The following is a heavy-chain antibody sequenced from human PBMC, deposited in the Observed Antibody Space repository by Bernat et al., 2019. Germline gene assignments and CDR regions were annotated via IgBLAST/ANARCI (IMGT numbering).Heavy chain of an antibody. Sequence: QVELVQSGAEVKKPGSSVKVSCKASGGTFSSYAISWVRQAPGQGLEWMGGIIPIFGTANYAQKFQGRVTITADKSTSTAYMELSSLRSADTAVYYCARGRLGSSSWRSYYYGMDVWGQGTTVTVSS. D-gene: IGHD6-13*01. CDR3: ARGRLGSSSWRSYYYGMDV. CDR1: GGTFSSYA. V-gene: IGHV1-69*06. J-gene: IGHJ6*02. CDR2: IIPIFGTA.